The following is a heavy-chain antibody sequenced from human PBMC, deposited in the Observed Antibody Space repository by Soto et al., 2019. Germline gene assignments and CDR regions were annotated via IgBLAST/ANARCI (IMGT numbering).Heavy chain of an antibody. CDR2: IKPDGSEQ. CDR1: EVASNLYW. Sequence: GGYLTLAIVCAEVASNLYWMPWVRQAPGKGLEWVANIKPDGSEQYYLDSVKGRFTISRDNAKNSVYLPMNSLRIEDTAVYYCARENALEVAATILRYSALHCWGQGTTVTFAS. J-gene: IGHJ6*02. V-gene: IGHV3-7*03. CDR3: ARENALEVAATILRYSALHC. D-gene: IGHD2-15*01.